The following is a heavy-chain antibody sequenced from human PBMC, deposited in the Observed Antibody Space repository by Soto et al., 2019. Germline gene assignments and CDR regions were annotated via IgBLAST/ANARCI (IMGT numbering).Heavy chain of an antibody. CDR3: AKDYCSGGSCYDNYYYYGMDV. V-gene: IGHV3-23*01. CDR2: ISCSGGST. J-gene: IGHJ6*02. D-gene: IGHD2-15*01. CDR1: GFTFSSYA. Sequence: VGSLRLSCSASGFTFSSYAMSWVRQAPGTWLEWVSAISCSGGSTYYADSVKGRFTISRDNSKNTLYLQMNSLRAEDKAVYYCAKDYCSGGSCYDNYYYYGMDVRGQGTTGTVAS.